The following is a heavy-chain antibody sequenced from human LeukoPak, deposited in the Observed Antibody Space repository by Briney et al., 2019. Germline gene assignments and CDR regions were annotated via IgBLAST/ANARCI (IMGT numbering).Heavy chain of an antibody. V-gene: IGHV1-46*01. J-gene: IGHJ6*02. CDR2: INTSGGST. Sequence: GASVKVSCKASGYIFTTCYMHWVRQAPGQGLEWMGVINTSGGSTTYAQRIQGRVTMTRDTSTSTVYMELSSLRSDDTAVYYCVREGSGTCYDYYYGLDVWGQGTTVTVSS. D-gene: IGHD1-26*01. CDR1: GYIFTTCY. CDR3: VREGSGTCYDYYYGLDV.